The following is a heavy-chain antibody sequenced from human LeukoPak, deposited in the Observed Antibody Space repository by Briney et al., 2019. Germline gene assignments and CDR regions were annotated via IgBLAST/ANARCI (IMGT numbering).Heavy chain of an antibody. Sequence: PGGSLRLSCAASGFTISNYAIHWVRQAPGKGLEYVPGISTNGGNIYYANSVKGRFDISRDNSKNTLYLQMGSLRAEDMAVYYCARDLDPGFGGAIDYWGQGTLVTVSS. CDR3: ARDLDPGFGGAIDY. CDR2: ISTNGGNI. V-gene: IGHV3-64*01. J-gene: IGHJ4*02. D-gene: IGHD3-16*01. CDR1: GFTISNYA.